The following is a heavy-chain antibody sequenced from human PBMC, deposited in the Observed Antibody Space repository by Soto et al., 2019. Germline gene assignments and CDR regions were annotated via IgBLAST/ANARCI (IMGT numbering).Heavy chain of an antibody. D-gene: IGHD6-13*01. V-gene: IGHV3-48*01. Sequence: SLRLSCAASGFTFSSYSMNWVRQAPGKGLEWVSYISSSSSTIYYADSVKGRFTISRDNAKNSLYLQMNSLRAEDTAVYYCARVYPLWTAAGDYWGQGTLVTVSS. CDR1: GFTFSSYS. J-gene: IGHJ4*02. CDR3: ARVYPLWTAAGDY. CDR2: ISSSSSTI.